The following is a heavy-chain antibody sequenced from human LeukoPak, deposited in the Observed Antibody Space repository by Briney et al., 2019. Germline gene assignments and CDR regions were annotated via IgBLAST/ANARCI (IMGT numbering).Heavy chain of an antibody. J-gene: IGHJ2*01. CDR2: IYSGGVT. D-gene: IGHD6-19*01. CDR3: ARAPSGWSDYWYFDL. CDR1: GFTVSSNY. V-gene: IGHV3-53*01. Sequence: GGSPRLSCAASGFTVSSNYMSWVRQAPGKGLEWVSLIYSGGVTYYADSVKGRFIISRDNSKNTLFLQMNSLRAEDTAVYYCARAPSGWSDYWYFDLWGRGTLVTVSS.